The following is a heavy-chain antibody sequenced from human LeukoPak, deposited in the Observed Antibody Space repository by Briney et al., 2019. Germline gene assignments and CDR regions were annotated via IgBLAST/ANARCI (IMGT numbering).Heavy chain of an antibody. CDR1: GGSISSSNW. Sequence: SETLSLTCAVSGGSISSSNWWSWVRQPPGKGLEWIGEIYHSGSTNYNPSLKSRVTISVDKSKNQFSLKLSSVTAADTAVYYCARLPLRCSGGSCYPYFDYWDQGTLVTVSS. D-gene: IGHD2-15*01. J-gene: IGHJ4*02. CDR3: ARLPLRCSGGSCYPYFDY. V-gene: IGHV4-4*02. CDR2: IYHSGST.